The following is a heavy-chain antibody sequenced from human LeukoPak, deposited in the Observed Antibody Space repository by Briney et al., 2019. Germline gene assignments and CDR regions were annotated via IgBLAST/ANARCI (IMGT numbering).Heavy chain of an antibody. CDR1: SGSFSGYY. CDR2: INHSGST. Sequence: SETLSLTCAVYSGSFSGYYWSWIRQPPGKGLEWIGEINHSGSTNYNPSLKSRVTISVDTSKNQFSLKLSSVTAADTAVYYCARGGPLLGVVVPAATTFDYWGQGTLVTVSS. D-gene: IGHD2-2*01. V-gene: IGHV4-34*01. CDR3: ARGGPLLGVVVPAATTFDY. J-gene: IGHJ4*02.